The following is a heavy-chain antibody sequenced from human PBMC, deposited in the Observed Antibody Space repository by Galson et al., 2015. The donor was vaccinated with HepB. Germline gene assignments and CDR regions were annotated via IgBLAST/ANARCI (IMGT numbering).Heavy chain of an antibody. CDR1: GGSFSDYY. J-gene: IGHJ4*02. CDR3: ARGPRVAGLYFDF. CDR2: INHSGRT. V-gene: IGHV4-34*01. D-gene: IGHD6-19*01. Sequence: ETLSLTCAVYGGSFSDYYWNWIRQPPGMGLEWIGEINHSGRTNYNPPLKSRVTISVDTSKSQFSLRLTSLSVADTSVYFCARGPRVAGLYFDFWGQGVLVRVSS.